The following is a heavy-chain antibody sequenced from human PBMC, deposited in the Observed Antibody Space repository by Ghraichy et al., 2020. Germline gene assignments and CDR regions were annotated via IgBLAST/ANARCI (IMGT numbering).Heavy chain of an antibody. D-gene: IGHD2-21*01. J-gene: IGHJ4*02. CDR3: ARYCGGDCYDDDY. CDR2: ISSSSSYI. Sequence: GGSLRLSCAASGFTFSSYSMNWVRQAPGKGLEWVSSISSSSSYIYYADSVKGRFTISRDNAKNSLYLQMNSLRAEDTAVYYCARYCGGDCYDDDYWGQGTLVTVSS. V-gene: IGHV3-21*01. CDR1: GFTFSSYS.